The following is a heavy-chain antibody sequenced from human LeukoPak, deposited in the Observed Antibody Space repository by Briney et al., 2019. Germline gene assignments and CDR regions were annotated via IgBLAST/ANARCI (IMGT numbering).Heavy chain of an antibody. CDR2: LSGSGDNT. D-gene: IGHD1-26*01. V-gene: IGHV3-23*01. CDR3: AKMKGHPLPKYYMDV. Sequence: GGSLRLSCAASGFTFSNSAMSWVRQAPGKGLEWVSTLSGSGDNTLYADSVKGRFTISRDNSKNTLYLEMNSLRAEDTAIYYCAKMKGHPLPKYYMDVWGQGTTVTVSS. J-gene: IGHJ6*01. CDR1: GFTFSNSA.